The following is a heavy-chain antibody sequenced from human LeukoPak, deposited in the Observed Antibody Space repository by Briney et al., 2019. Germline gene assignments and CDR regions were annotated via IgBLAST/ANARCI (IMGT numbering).Heavy chain of an antibody. CDR2: IIPIFGTA. CDR1: GGTFISYA. CDR3: KTPYEIHDAFDI. D-gene: IGHD5-18*01. V-gene: IGHV1-69*13. J-gene: IGHJ3*02. Sequence: PVKVSCKASGGTFISYAISWVRQAPGQGLEWMGGIIPIFGTANYAQKFQGRVTITADESTSTAYMELSSLRSEDTSVYNQKTPYEIHDAFDIWGQGTMVTVSS.